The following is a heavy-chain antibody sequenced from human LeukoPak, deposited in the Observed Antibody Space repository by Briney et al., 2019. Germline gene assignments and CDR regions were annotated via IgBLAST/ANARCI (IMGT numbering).Heavy chain of an antibody. CDR2: IYYSGST. CDR3: ARGSIGGYTYGGAFDI. D-gene: IGHD5-18*01. CDR1: GGSISNXGXX. Sequence: XETXXXXXXVSGGSISNXGXXXAWXRQPPGXXLXXVXXIYYSGSTYYNSSLKSRVTISEDTSKNQFSVKLSSVTAADSAVYYCARGSIGGYTYGGAFDIWGQGTMVTVSS. V-gene: IGHV4-39*07. J-gene: IGHJ3*02.